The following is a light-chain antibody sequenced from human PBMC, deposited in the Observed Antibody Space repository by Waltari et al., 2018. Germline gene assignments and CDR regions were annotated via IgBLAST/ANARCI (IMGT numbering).Light chain of an antibody. J-gene: IGKJ4*01. CDR3: QQRANWPPLS. V-gene: IGKV3-11*01. CDR1: QSVSTF. Sequence: EIVFTQSPATLSLSPGERATPPCRASQSVSTFLAWYQQKPGQAPRLLIYHASNRATGIPARFSGRGSGTNFTLTISSLEPEDFAVYYCQQRANWPPLSFGGGTRVEIK. CDR2: HAS.